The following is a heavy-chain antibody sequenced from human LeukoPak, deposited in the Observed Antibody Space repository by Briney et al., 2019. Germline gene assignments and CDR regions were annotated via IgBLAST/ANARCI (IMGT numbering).Heavy chain of an antibody. CDR2: INHSGST. D-gene: IGHD3-10*01. CDR1: GGSFSGYH. V-gene: IGHV4-34*01. Sequence: SETLSLTCAVYGGSFSGYHWSWIRQPPGKGLEWIGEINHSGSTNYNPSLKSRVTISVDTSKNQFSLKLSSVTAADTAVYYCARSLWFGELLAPFDYWGQGTLVTVSS. J-gene: IGHJ4*02. CDR3: ARSLWFGELLAPFDY.